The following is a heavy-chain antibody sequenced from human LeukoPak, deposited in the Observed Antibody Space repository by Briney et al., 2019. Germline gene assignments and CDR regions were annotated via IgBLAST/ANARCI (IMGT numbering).Heavy chain of an antibody. CDR2: IYPGDSDT. J-gene: IGHJ4*02. Sequence: GESLNISCKSSGYSFTSYWIGWVRQMPGKGLEWMGIIYPGDSDTRYSPSFQGQVTISADKSISTAYLQWSSLKASDTAMYYCVRSGYSSSWYQGDYWGQGTLVTVSS. V-gene: IGHV5-51*01. D-gene: IGHD6-13*01. CDR1: GYSFTSYW. CDR3: VRSGYSSSWYQGDY.